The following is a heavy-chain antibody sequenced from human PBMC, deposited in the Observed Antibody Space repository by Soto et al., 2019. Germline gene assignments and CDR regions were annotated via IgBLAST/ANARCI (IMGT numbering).Heavy chain of an antibody. J-gene: IGHJ6*02. CDR1: GGSISSSSYY. CDR3: ASGVFDWLLSRGYYGMDV. CDR2: IYYSGST. Sequence: PSETLSLTCTVSGGSISSSSYYWGWIRQPPGKGLEWIGSIYYSGSTYYNPSLKSRVTISVDTSKNQFSLKLSSVTAADTAVYYCASGVFDWLLSRGYYGMDVWGQGTTVT. D-gene: IGHD3-9*01. V-gene: IGHV4-39*01.